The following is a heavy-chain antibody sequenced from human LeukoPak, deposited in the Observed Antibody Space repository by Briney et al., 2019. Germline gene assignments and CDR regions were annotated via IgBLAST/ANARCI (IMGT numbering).Heavy chain of an antibody. J-gene: IGHJ4*02. CDR3: AREMATTNFDY. Sequence: GGSLRLSCAASGFTVSSNCMSWVRQAPGKGLEWVSAISGSGGSTYYADSVKGRFTISRDNSKNTLYLQMNSLRAEDTAVYYCAREMATTNFDYWGQGTLVTVSS. CDR1: GFTVSSNC. CDR2: ISGSGGST. D-gene: IGHD5-24*01. V-gene: IGHV3-23*01.